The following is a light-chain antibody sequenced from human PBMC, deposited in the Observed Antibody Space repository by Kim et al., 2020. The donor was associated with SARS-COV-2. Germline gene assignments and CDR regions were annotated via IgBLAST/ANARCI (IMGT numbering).Light chain of an antibody. CDR3: QQCGSSLT. J-gene: IGKJ4*01. CDR1: KSVSSSY. CDR2: GVF. V-gene: IGKV3-20*01. Sequence: EIVLTQSPGTLSLSPGERATLSCRASKSVSSSYLAWYQQKPGQAPRLLMYGVFNRATGIPDRFSGSGSGTDFTLSISRLEPEDFAVYYCQQCGSSLTFGGGTRWISN.